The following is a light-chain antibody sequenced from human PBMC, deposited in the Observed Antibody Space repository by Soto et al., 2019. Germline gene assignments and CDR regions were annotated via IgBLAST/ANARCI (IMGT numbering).Light chain of an antibody. J-gene: IGKJ5*01. CDR3: QQYGTPRSVT. CDR1: QSISNS. V-gene: IGKV1-5*03. CDR2: KAS. Sequence: DIQMTQSPSTLSASVRDRGTISLRASQSISNSLAWYQQRPGKAPKLLIYKASSLETGVPSRFSGSGSGTEFTLTISKVEPEDFAVYYCQQYGTPRSVTFGQGTRLEIK.